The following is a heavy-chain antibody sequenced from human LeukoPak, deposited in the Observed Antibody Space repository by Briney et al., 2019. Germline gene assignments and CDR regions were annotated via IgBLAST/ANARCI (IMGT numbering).Heavy chain of an antibody. Sequence: ASVKVSCKASGYTFTNYAISWVRQAPGQGLEWVGWISAYNGNTNYAQKLQGRVTMTTDTSTSTAYMELRSLRSDDTAVYYCSRTEDIVIVPAALGASDIWGQGTMVTVSS. D-gene: IGHD2-2*01. V-gene: IGHV1-18*01. CDR2: ISAYNGNT. CDR3: SRTEDIVIVPAALGASDI. J-gene: IGHJ3*02. CDR1: GYTFTNYA.